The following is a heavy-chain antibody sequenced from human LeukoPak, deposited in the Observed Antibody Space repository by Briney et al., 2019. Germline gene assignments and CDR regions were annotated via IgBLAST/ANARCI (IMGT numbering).Heavy chain of an antibody. D-gene: IGHD6-13*01. Sequence: PGGSLRLSCAASGFIFGNYWMTWVRQAPGKGLEWLVHIKEDGSKTDYVDSVRGRFTISRDNAKNSLYLQMSNLRDEDTAVYYCVRDGVFFRFEYWGQGTLVSVSS. CDR3: VRDGVFFRFEY. V-gene: IGHV3-7*01. CDR1: GFIFGNYW. J-gene: IGHJ4*02. CDR2: IKEDGSKT.